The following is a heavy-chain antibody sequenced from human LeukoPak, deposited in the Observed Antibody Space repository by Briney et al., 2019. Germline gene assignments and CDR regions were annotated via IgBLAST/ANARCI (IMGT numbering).Heavy chain of an antibody. J-gene: IGHJ3*02. CDR2: IKPDGTEE. CDR3: ATRITIFGVVIGAFDI. Sequence: PGGSLRLSWAASGFSFSDSWMSWVRQAPGKGPELVANIKPDGTEEHYGDSGKGRFTISGDNSKNTLYLQMNSLRAEDTAVYYCATRITIFGVVIGAFDIWGQGTMVTVSS. D-gene: IGHD3-3*01. V-gene: IGHV3-7*03. CDR1: GFSFSDSW.